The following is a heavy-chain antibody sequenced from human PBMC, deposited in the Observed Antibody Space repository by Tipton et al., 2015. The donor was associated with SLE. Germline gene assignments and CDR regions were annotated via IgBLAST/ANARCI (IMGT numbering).Heavy chain of an antibody. Sequence: TLSLTCTVSGGSISSSSYYWGWIRQPPGKGLEWIGSIYYSGSTYYNPSLKSRVTISVDTSKNQFSLKLSSVTAADTAVYYCARVDYGGNSVWYFDLWGRGTLVTVSS. CDR3: ARVDYGGNSVWYFDL. CDR1: GGSISSSSYY. V-gene: IGHV4-39*07. D-gene: IGHD4-23*01. CDR2: IYYSGST. J-gene: IGHJ2*01.